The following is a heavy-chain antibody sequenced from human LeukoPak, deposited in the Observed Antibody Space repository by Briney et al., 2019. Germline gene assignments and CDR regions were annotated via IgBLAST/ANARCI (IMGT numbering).Heavy chain of an antibody. CDR3: ARDDIGGNLVHAFDI. CDR1: GGTFSSYA. D-gene: IGHD4-23*01. J-gene: IGHJ3*02. V-gene: IGHV1-69*13. Sequence: ASVKVSCKASGGTFSSYAISWVRQAPGQGLEWMGGIIPILGTANYAQKFQGRVTITADESTNTAYMELSSLRSEDTAVYYCARDDIGGNLVHAFDIWGQGTMVTVSS. CDR2: IIPILGTA.